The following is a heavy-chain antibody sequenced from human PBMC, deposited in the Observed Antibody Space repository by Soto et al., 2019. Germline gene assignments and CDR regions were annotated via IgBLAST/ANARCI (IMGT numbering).Heavy chain of an antibody. CDR2: IYYSGST. CDR1: GGSISSGGYY. Sequence: PSETLSLTCTVSGGSISSGGYYWSWIRQHPGKVLEWIGYIYYSGSTYYNPSLKSRVTISVDTSKNQFSLKLSSVTAADTAVYYCARRIVVVVAATLTNWFDPWGQGTLVTVSS. D-gene: IGHD2-15*01. V-gene: IGHV4-31*03. CDR3: ARRIVVVVAATLTNWFDP. J-gene: IGHJ5*02.